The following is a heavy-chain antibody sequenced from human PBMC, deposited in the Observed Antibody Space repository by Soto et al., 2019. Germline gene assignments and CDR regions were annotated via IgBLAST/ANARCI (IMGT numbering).Heavy chain of an antibody. J-gene: IGHJ4*02. CDR3: ARGSTHYYDSSGLEY. V-gene: IGHV1-18*04. Sequence: ASVKVSCKASGYTFTSYGISWVRQAPGQGLEWMGWISAYNGNTNYAQTLQGRVTMTTDTSTSTAYMELRSLRSDDTAVYYCARGSTHYYDSSGLEYWGQGTLVTVSS. D-gene: IGHD3-22*01. CDR2: ISAYNGNT. CDR1: GYTFTSYG.